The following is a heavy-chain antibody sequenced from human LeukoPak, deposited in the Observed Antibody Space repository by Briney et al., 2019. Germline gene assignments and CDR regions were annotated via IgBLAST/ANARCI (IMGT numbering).Heavy chain of an antibody. CDR2: IKQDGSEK. CDR3: AHRRGGSYYY. J-gene: IGHJ4*02. V-gene: IGHV3-7*03. D-gene: IGHD1-26*01. Sequence: GGSLRLSCAASGFTFSSYSMNWVRQAPGKGLEWVANIKQDGSEKYYVDSVKGRFTISRDNAKNSLYLQMNSLRAEDTAVYYCAHRRGGSYYYWGQGTLVTVSS. CDR1: GFTFSSYS.